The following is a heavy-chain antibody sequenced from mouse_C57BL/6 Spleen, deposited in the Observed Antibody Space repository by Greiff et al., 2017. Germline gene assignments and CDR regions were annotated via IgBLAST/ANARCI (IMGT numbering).Heavy chain of an antibody. CDR2: IYPGDGDT. CDR3: ARFTTVVATRGFDY. J-gene: IGHJ2*01. V-gene: IGHV1-80*01. CDR1: GYAFSSYW. Sequence: QVQLQQSGAELVKPGASVKISCKASGYAFSSYWMNWVKQRPGKGLEWIGQIYPGDGDTNYNGKFKGKATLTADKSSSPAYMQLSSLTSEDSAVYFCARFTTVVATRGFDYWGQGTTLTVSS. D-gene: IGHD1-1*01.